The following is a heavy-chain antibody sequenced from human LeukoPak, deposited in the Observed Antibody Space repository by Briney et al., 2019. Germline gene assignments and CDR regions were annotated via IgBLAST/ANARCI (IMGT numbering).Heavy chain of an antibody. D-gene: IGHD1-26*01. J-gene: IGHJ4*02. Sequence: ASVKVSCKAPGYTFTSYGISWVRQAPGQGLEWMGWISAYNGNTKYAQKFQGRVTMTTDTSTSTAYMELRSLRSDDTAVYYCARVSVAVGATPNPWGQGTLVTVSS. CDR1: GYTFTSYG. CDR2: ISAYNGNT. CDR3: ARVSVAVGATPNP. V-gene: IGHV1-18*01.